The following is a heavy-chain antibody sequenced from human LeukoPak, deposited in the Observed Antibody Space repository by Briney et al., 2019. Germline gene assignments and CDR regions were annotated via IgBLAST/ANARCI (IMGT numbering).Heavy chain of an antibody. CDR2: IRSKAHGGTT. CDR3: TRDRGGYCSSTSCYADY. D-gene: IGHD2-2*01. Sequence: PGGSLRLSCTASGFTFGDYAMTWVRQAPGKGLEWVGLIRSKAHGGTTEYAASVKGRFTISRDDSKSIAYLQMNSLKTEDTAVYYCTRDRGGYCSSTSCYADYWGQGTLVTVSS. V-gene: IGHV3-49*04. CDR1: GFTFGDYA. J-gene: IGHJ4*02.